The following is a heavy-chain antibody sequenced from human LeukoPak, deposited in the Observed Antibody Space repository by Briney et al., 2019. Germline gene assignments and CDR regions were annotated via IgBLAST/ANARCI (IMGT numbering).Heavy chain of an antibody. D-gene: IGHD5-12*01. Sequence: ASVKVSCKASGYTFTDYYMHWVRQAPGQGLEWMGIINPSGGSTSYAQKFQGRVTMTRDMSTSTVYMELSSLRSEDTAVYYCARGGYSGYAPDAFDIWGQGTMVTVSS. J-gene: IGHJ3*02. CDR2: INPSGGST. CDR1: GYTFTDYY. V-gene: IGHV1-46*01. CDR3: ARGGYSGYAPDAFDI.